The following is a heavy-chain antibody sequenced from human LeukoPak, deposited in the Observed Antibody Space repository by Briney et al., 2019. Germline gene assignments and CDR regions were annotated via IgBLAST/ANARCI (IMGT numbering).Heavy chain of an antibody. CDR2: INWNGDIT. CDR1: GLTFDEYG. J-gene: IGHJ4*02. CDR3: ARDSGSSCPDC. D-gene: IGHD6-13*01. Sequence: GGSLRLSCAASGLTFDEYGMSWVRQAPGKGLEWVSGINWNGDITNYADSVKGRFTISRDNAKNSLYLQMNSLRAEDTALYYCARDSGSSCPDCWGQGTLVTVSS. V-gene: IGHV3-20*04.